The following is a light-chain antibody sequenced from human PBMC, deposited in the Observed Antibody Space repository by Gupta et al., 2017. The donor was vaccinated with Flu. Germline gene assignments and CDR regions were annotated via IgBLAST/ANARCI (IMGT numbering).Light chain of an antibody. Sequence: EIVLTQSPDFPSVAPKETVTISCQASQSVCRSLHWYQPKPGQSPRLLIKYASQSFSGVPSRFGGGGSGTDFTLTINSLEAEDAATYYCHQTSSLPLTFGGGTKVEIK. CDR2: YAS. CDR1: QSVCRS. V-gene: IGKV6-21*01. CDR3: HQTSSLPLT. J-gene: IGKJ4*01.